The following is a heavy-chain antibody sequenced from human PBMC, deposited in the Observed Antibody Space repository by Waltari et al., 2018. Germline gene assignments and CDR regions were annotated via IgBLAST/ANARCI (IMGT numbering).Heavy chain of an antibody. J-gene: IGHJ3*02. Sequence: QVQLVESGGGWVKPGGSLRLSCAASGFRFSDSYKIWIRQAPGKGLEWVFFFSGSISRIFYADSIKGRFSISRDNAKNLVYLQMNSLRAEDTAVYFCARDSTHYDIWGHGTIVTVSS. CDR2: FSGSISRI. D-gene: IGHD2-2*01. V-gene: IGHV3-11*04. CDR1: GFRFSDSY. CDR3: ARDSTHYDI.